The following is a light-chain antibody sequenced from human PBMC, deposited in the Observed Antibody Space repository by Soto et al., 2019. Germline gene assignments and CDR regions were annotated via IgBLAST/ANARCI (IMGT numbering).Light chain of an antibody. V-gene: IGKV1-9*01. Sequence: IQLTQSPSSLSASVGDRVTITCRASQGIRNYLAWYQQKPGKAPNLLIYLASTLQAGVPSRFSGSGSGTDFSLTISSLQPEDVATYYCQYLNSFPLTFGGGTKVELK. J-gene: IGKJ4*01. CDR3: QYLNSFPLT. CDR1: QGIRNY. CDR2: LAS.